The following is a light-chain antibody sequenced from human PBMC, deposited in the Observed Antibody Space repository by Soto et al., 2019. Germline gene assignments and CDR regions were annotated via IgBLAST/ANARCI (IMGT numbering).Light chain of an antibody. CDR1: QSVTDNY. CDR3: QQYGSSPGT. Sequence: EIVLTQSPGTLSLSPGERATLSCRASQSVTDNYLAWYQQKPGQAPRLLIYDASTRATGIPDRFSGSGSGTDFTLTISSLEPEDFAVYYCQQYGSSPGTFGQGTKVEIK. J-gene: IGKJ1*01. V-gene: IGKV3-20*01. CDR2: DAS.